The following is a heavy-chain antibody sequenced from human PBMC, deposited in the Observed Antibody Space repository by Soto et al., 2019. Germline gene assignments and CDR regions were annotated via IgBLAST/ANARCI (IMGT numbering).Heavy chain of an antibody. D-gene: IGHD6-13*01. CDR2: INHSGST. CDR1: GGSFSGYY. CDR3: ARPSWGSSSWHIGYFDY. J-gene: IGHJ4*02. Sequence: QVQLQQWGAGLLKPSETLSLTCAVYGGSFSGYYWSWIRQPPGKGLEWIGEINHSGSTNYNPSLKSRVTTSVDTSKNQFSLKLSSVTAAVTAVYYCARPSWGSSSWHIGYFDYWGQGTLVTVSS. V-gene: IGHV4-34*01.